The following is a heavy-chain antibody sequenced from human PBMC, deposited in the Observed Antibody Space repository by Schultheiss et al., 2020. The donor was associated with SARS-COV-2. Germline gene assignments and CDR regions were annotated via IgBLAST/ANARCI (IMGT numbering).Heavy chain of an antibody. J-gene: IGHJ4*02. CDR1: GGSISSSSYY. Sequence: ESLKISCTVSGGSISSSSYYWGWIRQPPGKGLEWIGSIYYSGSTYYNPSLKSRVTISVDTSKNQFSLKLSSVTAADTAVYYCARAPTQLANGWGQGTLVTVLL. D-gene: IGHD6-6*01. CDR2: IYYSGST. V-gene: IGHV4-39*07. CDR3: ARAPTQLANG.